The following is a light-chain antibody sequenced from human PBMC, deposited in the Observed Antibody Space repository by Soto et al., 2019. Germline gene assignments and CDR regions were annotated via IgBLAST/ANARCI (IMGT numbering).Light chain of an antibody. Sequence: DIHMTQCPSTQSAYVGDRVTITCRASQSISSWLAWYQQRPGKAPKLLIHKASNLESGVPSRFSGSGSGTEFTLTISSLQPDDSATYYCQQYNIWPRTFGQGTKVDI. CDR3: QQYNIWPRT. CDR2: KAS. V-gene: IGKV1-5*03. J-gene: IGKJ1*01. CDR1: QSISSW.